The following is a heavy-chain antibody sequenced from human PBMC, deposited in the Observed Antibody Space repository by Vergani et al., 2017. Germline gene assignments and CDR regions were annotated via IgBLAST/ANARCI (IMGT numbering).Heavy chain of an antibody. D-gene: IGHD2-21*01. J-gene: IGHJ4*02. V-gene: IGHV3-23*01. Sequence: EVQLLESGGGLVQPGGSLRLSCEASGFSFPGYAMSWVRQAPGKGLEWVSSVSGSSATPYYADSVKGRFIISRDNSKNTLHLQMDSLRADDTAVYYCTKGNRAYSDYFFGFWGQGTLATVSS. CDR1: GFSFPGYA. CDR3: TKGNRAYSDYFFGF. CDR2: VSGSSATP.